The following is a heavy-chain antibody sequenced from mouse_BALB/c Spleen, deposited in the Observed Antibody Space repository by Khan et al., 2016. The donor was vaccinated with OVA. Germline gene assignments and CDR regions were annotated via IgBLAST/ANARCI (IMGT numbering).Heavy chain of an antibody. CDR3: ARGTFDY. CDR2: IDPFNGGN. D-gene: IGHD3-3*01. Sequence: VQLQQSGPELMKPGASVKISCKASGYSFTTYYMHWVKQSHGKSLEWIGYIDPFNGGNDYNQNFKGKATLTVDKSSSTAYMHLSSLTSEDSAVYYWARGTFDYWGQGTLVTVSA. J-gene: IGHJ3*01. CDR1: GYSFTTYY. V-gene: IGHV1-34*01.